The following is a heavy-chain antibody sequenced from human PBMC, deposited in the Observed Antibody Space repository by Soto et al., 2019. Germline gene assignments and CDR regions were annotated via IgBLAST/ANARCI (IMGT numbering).Heavy chain of an antibody. CDR3: ASRYLY. CDR2: IDSSGST. V-gene: IGHV4-30-4*01. J-gene: IGHJ4*02. D-gene: IGHD3-16*02. CDR1: GDSISNGVYY. Sequence: PSETLSLTCTVSGDSISNGVYYWSWIRHPPGRGLEWIGYIDSSGSTYYNPSLKSRLTMSVDMSKNQFSLRLTSVTAADTAVYYCASRYLYWGQGLLVTVSS.